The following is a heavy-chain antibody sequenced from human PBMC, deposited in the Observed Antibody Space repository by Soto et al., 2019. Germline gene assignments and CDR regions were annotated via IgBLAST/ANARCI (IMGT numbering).Heavy chain of an antibody. V-gene: IGHV6-1*01. CDR3: ARDPGYCISTSCSGIDAFDI. D-gene: IGHD2-2*01. CDR2: TYYRSKWYN. J-gene: IGHJ3*02. Sequence: SQTLSLTCAISGDSVSSNSAAWNWIRQSPSRGLEWLGRTYYRSKWYNDYAVSVKSRITINPDTSKNQFSLQLNSVTPEDTAVYYCARDPGYCISTSCSGIDAFDIWGQGTVVTVSS. CDR1: GDSVSSNSAA.